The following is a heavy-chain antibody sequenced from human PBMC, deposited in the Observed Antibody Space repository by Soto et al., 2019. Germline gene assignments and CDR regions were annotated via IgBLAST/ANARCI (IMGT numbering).Heavy chain of an antibody. CDR2: ISYDGSTK. D-gene: IGHD6-19*01. CDR3: ARTTAVAGTPEFDY. J-gene: IGHJ4*02. V-gene: IGHV3-30-3*01. CDR1: GFTFSSFS. Sequence: QVQLVESGGGVVQPGGSLRLSCVASGFTFSSFSLHWVRQAPGKGLEWLALISYDGSTKYNADSVKGRFTISRENSNNTLYLQLSSLRPDDTAVYYCARTTAVAGTPEFDYWGQGVLVTVSS.